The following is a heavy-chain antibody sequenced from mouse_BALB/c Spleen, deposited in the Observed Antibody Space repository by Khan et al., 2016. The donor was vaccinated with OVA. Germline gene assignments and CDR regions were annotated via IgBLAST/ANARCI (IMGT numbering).Heavy chain of an antibody. CDR1: GYTFTDYH. Sequence: VQLQQSGPELVKPGASVKISCKASGYTFTDYHINWVKQKPGQGPEWIGWIYPGSANARYNAKFKGKATLTVDTSSSTAFMQLNSLTSEDTAVYFCAGGFDFWGQGTTLIVSS. CDR2: IYPGSANA. J-gene: IGHJ2*01. V-gene: IGHV1-84*02. CDR3: AGGFDF.